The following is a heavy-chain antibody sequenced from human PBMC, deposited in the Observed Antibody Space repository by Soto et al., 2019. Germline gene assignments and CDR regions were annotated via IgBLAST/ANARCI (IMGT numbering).Heavy chain of an antibody. CDR2: IYTSGST. CDR3: ARDRASVGATDAFDI. V-gene: IGHV4-4*07. D-gene: IGHD1-26*01. J-gene: IGHJ3*02. Sequence: SETLSLTCTVSGGSISSYYWSWIRQPAGKGLEWIGRIYTSGSTNYNPSLKSRVTRSVDTSKNQFSLKLSSVTAADTAVYYCARDRASVGATDAFDIWGQGTMVTVSS. CDR1: GGSISSYY.